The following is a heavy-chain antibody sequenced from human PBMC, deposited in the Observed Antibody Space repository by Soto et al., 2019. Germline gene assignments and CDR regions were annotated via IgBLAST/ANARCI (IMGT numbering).Heavy chain of an antibody. D-gene: IGHD5-18*01. CDR1: GFTFSGYG. J-gene: IGHJ4*02. Sequence: SGGSQRLSYAASGFTFSGYGVHWVRQAPGKGLEWVAVISYDGSNKYYADSVKGRFTISRDNSKNSLYLQMNSLRSEDTAVYYCARDPGYSYGYNWGQGTLVTVSS. V-gene: IGHV3-30*03. CDR3: ARDPGYSYGYN. CDR2: ISYDGSNK.